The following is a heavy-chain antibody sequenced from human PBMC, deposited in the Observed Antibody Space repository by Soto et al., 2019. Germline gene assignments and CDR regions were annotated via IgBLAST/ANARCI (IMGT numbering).Heavy chain of an antibody. Sequence: EVQLVESGGGLVQPGGSLRLSCAASGFTFSSYWMSWVRQAPGKGLEWVANIKQDGSEKYYLDSVKGRFTISRDNAKNSLYLQMNSLRAEDTAVYYCARDLTKRTTGTTQGYWGQGTLVTVSS. CDR3: ARDLTKRTTGTTQGY. CDR2: IKQDGSEK. J-gene: IGHJ4*02. V-gene: IGHV3-7*04. CDR1: GFTFSSYW. D-gene: IGHD1-1*01.